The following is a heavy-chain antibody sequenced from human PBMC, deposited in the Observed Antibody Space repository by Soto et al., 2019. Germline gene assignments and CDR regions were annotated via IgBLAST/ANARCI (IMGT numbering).Heavy chain of an antibody. CDR3: ARVGAGDGDYVVNWFDP. Sequence: QVQLVQSGAEVKKPGASVKVSCKASGYTFTSYGISWVRQAPGQGLEWMGWISAYNGNTNYAQKLQGRVTMTTDTSTRTAYMELRSLRSDDTAVYYCARVGAGDGDYVVNWFDPWGQGTLVTVSS. D-gene: IGHD4-17*01. J-gene: IGHJ5*02. CDR2: ISAYNGNT. V-gene: IGHV1-18*01. CDR1: GYTFTSYG.